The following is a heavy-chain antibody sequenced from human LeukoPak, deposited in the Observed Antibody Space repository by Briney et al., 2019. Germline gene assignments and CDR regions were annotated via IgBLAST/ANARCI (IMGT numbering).Heavy chain of an antibody. V-gene: IGHV3-33*01. CDR3: AREGTVTIFGVVIPDGFDY. CDR1: GFTFSSYG. D-gene: IGHD3-3*01. J-gene: IGHJ4*02. CDR2: IWYDGSNK. Sequence: PGRSLRLSCAASGFTFSSYGMHWVRQAPGKGLEWVAVIWYDGSNKYYADFVKGRFTISRDNSKNTLYLQMNSLRAEDTAVYYCAREGTVTIFGVVIPDGFDYWGQGTLVTVSP.